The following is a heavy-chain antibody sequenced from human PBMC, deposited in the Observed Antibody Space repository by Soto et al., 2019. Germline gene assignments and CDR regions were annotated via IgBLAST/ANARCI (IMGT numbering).Heavy chain of an antibody. Sequence: QVQLQESGPGLVKPSETLSLTCTVSGDSITSYHWSWIRQPPGKGLEWIGYIYYSGSTNYNPSLKSRVTMSVDTSKNQFSLKLTSVTAADTAVYYCARLRGYSGYSYGMDVWGQGTTVTVSS. J-gene: IGHJ6*02. V-gene: IGHV4-59*01. CDR1: GDSITSYH. D-gene: IGHD5-12*01. CDR2: IYYSGST. CDR3: ARLRGYSGYSYGMDV.